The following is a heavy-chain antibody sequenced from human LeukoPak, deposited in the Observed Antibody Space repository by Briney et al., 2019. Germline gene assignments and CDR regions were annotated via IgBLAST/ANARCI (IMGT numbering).Heavy chain of an antibody. V-gene: IGHV3-48*04. Sequence: GGSLRLSCAASGFTFSSYWMHWVRQAPGKGLEWVSYISSGGSTVYYADSVKGRFTISRDNAKNSLYLQMNSLRAEDTVVYYCARVIIVGATGIWGQGTMVTVSS. CDR2: ISSGGSTV. D-gene: IGHD1-26*01. CDR3: ARVIIVGATGI. J-gene: IGHJ3*02. CDR1: GFTFSSYW.